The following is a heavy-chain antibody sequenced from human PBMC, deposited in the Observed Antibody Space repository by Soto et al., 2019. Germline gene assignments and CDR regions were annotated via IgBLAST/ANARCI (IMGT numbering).Heavy chain of an antibody. Sequence: ASVKVSCKASGYTFTSYGISWVRQAPGQGLEWMGWISAYNGNTNYAQKLQGRVTMTTDTSTSTAYMELRSLRSDDTAVYYCARDRHIVLRYFDSLSPNHYWGQGTLVTVSS. J-gene: IGHJ4*02. V-gene: IGHV1-18*01. D-gene: IGHD3-9*01. CDR1: GYTFTSYG. CDR2: ISAYNGNT. CDR3: ARDRHIVLRYFDSLSPNHY.